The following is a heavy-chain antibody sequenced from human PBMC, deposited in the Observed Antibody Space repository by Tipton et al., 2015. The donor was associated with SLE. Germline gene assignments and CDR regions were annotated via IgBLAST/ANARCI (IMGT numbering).Heavy chain of an antibody. CDR1: GDSINSYY. Sequence: TLSLTCTVSGDSINSYYWSWIRQPPGEGLEWIGYIYYREGTNYSPSLKSRVTISLDASKNQLSLKLSSVTAADTAVYHCARHHGSGWLYGLDVWGQGTTVTVSS. V-gene: IGHV4-59*08. D-gene: IGHD6-19*01. CDR3: ARHHGSGWLYGLDV. J-gene: IGHJ6*02. CDR2: IYYREGT.